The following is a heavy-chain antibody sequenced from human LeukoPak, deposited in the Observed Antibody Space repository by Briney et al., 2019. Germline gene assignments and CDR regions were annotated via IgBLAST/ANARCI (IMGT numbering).Heavy chain of an antibody. V-gene: IGHV3-74*01. CDR1: GFTFSTSW. J-gene: IGHJ4*02. Sequence: GGSLRLSCATSGFTFSTSWMHWVRQAPGKGLVWVSRINTDGNTRDYADSVKGRFTISRDNAKNSLYLQMNSLRAEDTAVYYCARDHTAAGTDFDYWGQGTLVTVSS. CDR2: INTDGNTR. CDR3: ARDHTAAGTDFDY. D-gene: IGHD6-13*01.